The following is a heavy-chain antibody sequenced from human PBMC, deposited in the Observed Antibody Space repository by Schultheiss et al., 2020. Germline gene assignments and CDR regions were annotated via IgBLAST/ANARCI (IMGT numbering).Heavy chain of an antibody. Sequence: GASLRLSCAASGFTFSNAWMSWIRQAPGKGLEWVSSISSSGSTIYYADSVKGRFTISRDNAKNSLYLQMNSLRAEDTAVYYCAREFEGFGDARYYYYGMDVWGQGTTVTVSS. CDR2: ISSSGSTI. V-gene: IGHV3-11*04. J-gene: IGHJ6*02. CDR1: GFTFSNAW. D-gene: IGHD3-10*01. CDR3: AREFEGFGDARYYYYGMDV.